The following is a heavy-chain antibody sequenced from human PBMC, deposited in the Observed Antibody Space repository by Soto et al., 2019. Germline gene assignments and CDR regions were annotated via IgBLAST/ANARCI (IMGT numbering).Heavy chain of an antibody. J-gene: IGHJ5*02. CDR1: GGTFSSYT. D-gene: IGHD3-10*01. Sequence: GASVKVSCKASGGTFSSYTISWVRQAPGQGLEWMGRIIPILGIANYAQKFQGRVTITADKSTSTAYMELSSLRSEDTAVYYCARDSAYYYGSGSYYKGGFDPWGQGTLVTVSS. V-gene: IGHV1-69*04. CDR2: IIPILGIA. CDR3: ARDSAYYYGSGSYYKGGFDP.